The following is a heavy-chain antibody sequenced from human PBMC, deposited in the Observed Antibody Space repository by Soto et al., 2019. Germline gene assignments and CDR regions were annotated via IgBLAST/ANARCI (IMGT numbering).Heavy chain of an antibody. CDR3: PKDAGSTEYFFAS. CDR2: ISHDGSNT. CDR1: GFTFRTYA. J-gene: IGHJ4*02. V-gene: IGHV3-30*18. Sequence: QVQVVESGGGVVQPGRSLRLSCAASGFTFRTYAMHWVRQAPGKGLEWVAVISHDGSNTDYGDSVKGRFTISRDNSKSTLSLQMNSLRPEDTGVYYCPKDAGSTEYFFASWGQGTLVSVSS.